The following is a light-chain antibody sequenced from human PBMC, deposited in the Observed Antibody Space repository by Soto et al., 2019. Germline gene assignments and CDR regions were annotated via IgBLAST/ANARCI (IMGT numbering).Light chain of an antibody. Sequence: EIVLTQSPGTLALSPGDRATLSCRASQSINKAYLVWYQQKPGQAPRLLIYDTSSRATGIPDRFSGSGSGTDFTLTISRLEPEDFAVFFCQQYGTSEIIFGQGTRLEIK. CDR1: QSINKAY. J-gene: IGKJ5*01. CDR2: DTS. CDR3: QQYGTSEII. V-gene: IGKV3-20*01.